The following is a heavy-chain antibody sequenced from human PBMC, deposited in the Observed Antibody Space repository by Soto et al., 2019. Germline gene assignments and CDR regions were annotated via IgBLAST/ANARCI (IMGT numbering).Heavy chain of an antibody. J-gene: IGHJ5*02. CDR2: ISYDGSNK. V-gene: IGHV3-30*18. Sequence: QPGGSLRLSCAASGFTFSSYGMHWVRQAPGKGLEWVAVISYDGSNKYYADSVKGRFTISRDNSKNTLYLQMNSLRAEDTAVYYCAKGGGSGWHGDWFDPWGQGTLVTVSS. CDR1: GFTFSSYG. D-gene: IGHD6-19*01. CDR3: AKGGGSGWHGDWFDP.